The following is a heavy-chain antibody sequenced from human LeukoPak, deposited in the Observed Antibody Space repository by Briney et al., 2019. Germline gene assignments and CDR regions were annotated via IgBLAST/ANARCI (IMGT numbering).Heavy chain of an antibody. J-gene: IGHJ5*02. V-gene: IGHV3-7*01. D-gene: IGHD2-2*01. CDR3: ARGYQSNANWFDP. Sequence: GGSLRLSCAASGFIFNSYWMNWLRQAPGKGLEWVANVDQDGSEKYYVDSAKGRFTISRDNAKNSLYLQMNSLRAEDTAVYYCARGYQSNANWFDPWGQGTLVTVSS. CDR2: VDQDGSEK. CDR1: GFIFNSYW.